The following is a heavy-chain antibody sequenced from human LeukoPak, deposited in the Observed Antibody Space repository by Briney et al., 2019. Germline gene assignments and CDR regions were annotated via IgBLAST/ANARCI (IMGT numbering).Heavy chain of an antibody. CDR2: ISPCNADT. Sequence: ASVRVSCKASGYTFSDYSITWVRQAPGQGLEWMGWISPCNADTNYAQNFQGRVTMTTDRSTRTAYMELRNLRSDDTAVYYCARVTTVTRSPWSWGPKKIGQEVNWFDPWGQGTLITVS. CDR1: GYTFSDYS. J-gene: IGHJ5*02. D-gene: IGHD4-17*01. CDR3: ARVTTVTRSPWSWGPKKIGQEVNWFDP. V-gene: IGHV1-18*01.